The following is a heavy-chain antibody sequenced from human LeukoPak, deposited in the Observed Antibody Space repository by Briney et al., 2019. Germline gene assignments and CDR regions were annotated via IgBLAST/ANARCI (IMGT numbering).Heavy chain of an antibody. CDR2: IIPILGIA. CDR3: ARDGRGYSYGLNDY. J-gene: IGHJ4*02. D-gene: IGHD5-18*01. CDR1: GYTFTSYG. Sequence: ASVKVSCKASGYTFTSYGISWVRQAPGQGLEWMGRIIPILGIANYAQKFQGRVTITADKSTSTAYMELSSLRSEDTAVYYCARDGRGYSYGLNDYWGQGTLVTVSS. V-gene: IGHV1-69*04.